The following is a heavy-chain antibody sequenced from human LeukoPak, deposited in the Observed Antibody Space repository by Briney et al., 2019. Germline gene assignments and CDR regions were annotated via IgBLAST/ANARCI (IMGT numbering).Heavy chain of an antibody. J-gene: IGHJ3*02. CDR2: ISAYNGNT. CDR3: ARDDAYGILTGGDFDI. V-gene: IGHV1-18*01. D-gene: IGHD3-9*01. CDR1: GYTFTSYD. Sequence: ASVKVSCKASGYTFTSYDINWVRQAPGQGLEWMGWISAYNGNTNYAQKLQGRVTMTTDTSTSTAYMELRSLRSDDTAVYYCARDDAYGILTGGDFDIWGQGTMVTVSS.